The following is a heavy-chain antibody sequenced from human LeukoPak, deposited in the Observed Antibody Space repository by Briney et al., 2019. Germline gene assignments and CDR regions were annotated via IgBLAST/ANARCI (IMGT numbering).Heavy chain of an antibody. CDR2: ISGSGGST. J-gene: IGHJ4*02. D-gene: IGHD3-10*01. CDR1: GFTFSSYA. CDR3: AKVLVAVWYGESFGY. V-gene: IGHV3-23*01. Sequence: GGSLRLSCAASGFTFSSYAMSWVRQAPGKGLEWVSAISGSGGSTYYADSVKGRFTISRDNSKNTLYLQMNSLRAEDTAVYYCAKVLVAVWYGESFGYWGQGTLVTVSS.